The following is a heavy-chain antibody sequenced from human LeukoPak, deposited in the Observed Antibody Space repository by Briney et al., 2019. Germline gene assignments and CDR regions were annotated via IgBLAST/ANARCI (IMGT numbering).Heavy chain of an antibody. D-gene: IGHD3-9*01. CDR1: GYTFTSYG. J-gene: IGHJ3*02. CDR2: ISAYNGNT. V-gene: IGHV1-18*01. CDR3: ARENILTGHDAFDI. Sequence: GASVKVSCKASGYTFTSYGISWVRQAPGQGLEWMGWISAYNGNTNYAQKLQGRVTMTTDTSTSTAYMELRSLRSEDTAVYYCARENILTGHDAFDIWGQGTMITVSS.